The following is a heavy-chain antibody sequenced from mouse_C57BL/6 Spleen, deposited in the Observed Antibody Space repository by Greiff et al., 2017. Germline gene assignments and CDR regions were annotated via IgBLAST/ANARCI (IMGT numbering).Heavy chain of an antibody. J-gene: IGHJ2*01. CDR3: ARKRTYYSNYEDY. CDR1: GYTFTSYW. CDR2: IYPGSGST. Sequence: QVQLKQPGAELVKPGASVKMSCKASGYTFTSYWITWVKQRPGQGLEWIGDIYPGSGSTNYNEKFKSKATLTVDTSSSTAYMQLSSLTSEDSAVYYCARKRTYYSNYEDYWGQGTTLTVSS. V-gene: IGHV1-55*01. D-gene: IGHD2-5*01.